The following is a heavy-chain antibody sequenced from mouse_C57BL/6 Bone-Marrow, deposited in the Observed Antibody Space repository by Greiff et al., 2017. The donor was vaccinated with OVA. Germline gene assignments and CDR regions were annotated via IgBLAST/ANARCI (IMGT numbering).Heavy chain of an antibody. J-gene: IGHJ3*01. D-gene: IGHD6-5*01. CDR1: GFTFSDYG. Sequence: EVKVEESGGGLVKPGGSLKLSCAASGFTFSDYGMHWVRQAPEKGLEWVAYISSGSSTIYYADTVKGRFTISRDNAKNTLFLQMTSLRSEDTAMYYCARSYFFAYWGQGTLVTVSA. CDR3: ARSYFFAY. V-gene: IGHV5-17*01. CDR2: ISSGSSTI.